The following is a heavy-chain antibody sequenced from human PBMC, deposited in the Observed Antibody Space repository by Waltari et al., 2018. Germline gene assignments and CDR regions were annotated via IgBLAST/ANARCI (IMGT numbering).Heavy chain of an antibody. CDR2: ISSSSSYI. Sequence: EVQLVESGGGLVKPGGSLRLSCAASGFTFSSYSINWVRQAPGKGLEWVSSISSSSSYIYYADSVKGRFTISRDNAKNSLYLQMNSLRAEDTAVYYCARRHPRDYGDYGGDAFDIWGQGTMVTVSS. J-gene: IGHJ3*02. D-gene: IGHD4-17*01. V-gene: IGHV3-21*01. CDR1: GFTFSSYS. CDR3: ARRHPRDYGDYGGDAFDI.